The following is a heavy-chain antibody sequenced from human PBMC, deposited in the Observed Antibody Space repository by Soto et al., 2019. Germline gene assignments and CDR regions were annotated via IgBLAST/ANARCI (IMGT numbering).Heavy chain of an antibody. CDR3: ARVGRGFCSSARCYTDGFDL. CDR2: ISPSNTTI. V-gene: IGHV3-48*02. J-gene: IGHJ3*01. Sequence: QLVESGGSLVQPGGSLRLSCAASGFTFSLYPMNWVRQAPGKGLEWLSYISPSNTTIYYADSVKGRFTISRDNAKDSLDLQMNGLRDDDTAVYYCARVGRGFCSSARCYTDGFDLWGQGTVVTVST. CDR1: GFTFSLYP. D-gene: IGHD2-2*01.